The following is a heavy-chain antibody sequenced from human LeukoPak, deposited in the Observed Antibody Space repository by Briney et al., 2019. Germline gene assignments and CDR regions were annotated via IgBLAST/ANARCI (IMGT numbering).Heavy chain of an antibody. CDR3: AKKGSINWFDP. V-gene: IGHV1-2*02. CDR2: INPDSGGT. Sequence: ASVKVSCKASGYIFNGYYMHWVRQAPGQGLEWMGWINPDSGGTYYAQKFQGRVTMTRDMSTSTVYMELSSLRAEDTAVYYCAKKGSINWFDPWGQGTLVTVSS. J-gene: IGHJ5*02. D-gene: IGHD3-10*01. CDR1: GYIFNGYY.